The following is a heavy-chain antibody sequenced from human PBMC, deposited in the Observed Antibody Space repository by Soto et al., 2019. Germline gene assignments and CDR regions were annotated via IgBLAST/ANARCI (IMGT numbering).Heavy chain of an antibody. CDR1: GGSISSGGYY. CDR2: IYYSGST. J-gene: IGHJ5*02. D-gene: IGHD2-2*01. CDR3: ARDLRYCSSTSCYSNWFDP. V-gene: IGHV4-31*03. Sequence: SETLSLTCTVSGGSISSGGYYWSWIRQHPGKGLEWIGYIYYSGSTYYNPSLKSRVTISVDTSKNQFSLKLSSVTAADTAVYYCARDLRYCSSTSCYSNWFDPWGQGTLVTVSS.